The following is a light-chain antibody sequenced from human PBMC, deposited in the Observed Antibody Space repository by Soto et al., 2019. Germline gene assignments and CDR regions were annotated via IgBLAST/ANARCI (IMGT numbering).Light chain of an antibody. Sequence: VLTQSPATLSLSPGERATLSCRASQSVNTYLAWYQQKPGQPPRLLIHDASNRATGIPARFSGSGSGTDFTLTISSLEPEDFAIYYCQQRMIWPPITFGQGTRLEIK. CDR2: DAS. J-gene: IGKJ5*01. CDR1: QSVNTY. V-gene: IGKV3-11*01. CDR3: QQRMIWPPIT.